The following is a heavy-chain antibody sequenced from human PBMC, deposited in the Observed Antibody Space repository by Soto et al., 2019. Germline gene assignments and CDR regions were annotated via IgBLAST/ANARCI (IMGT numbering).Heavy chain of an antibody. CDR3: ARQKAGGLGYCSSTSCYATYFDY. J-gene: IGHJ4*02. CDR2: ISGSGGST. CDR1: GFTFSSYA. V-gene: IGHV3-23*01. Sequence: EVQLLESGGGLVQPGGSLRLSCAASGFTFSSYAMSWVRQAPGKGLEWVSAISGSGGSTYYADSVKGRFTISRDNSKNTLYLQMNSLRAEYTAVYYCARQKAGGLGYCSSTSCYATYFDYWGQGTLVTVSS. D-gene: IGHD2-2*01.